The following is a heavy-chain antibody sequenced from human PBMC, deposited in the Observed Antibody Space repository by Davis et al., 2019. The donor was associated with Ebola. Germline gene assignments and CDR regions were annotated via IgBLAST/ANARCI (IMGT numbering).Heavy chain of an antibody. J-gene: IGHJ4*02. V-gene: IGHV3-30*18. CDR2: ISYDGSNK. Sequence: GESLKISCAASGFTFSSYGMHWVRQAPGKGLEWVAVISYDGSNKYYADSVKGRFTISRDNSKNTLYLQMNSLRAEDTAVYYCAKVTGSSSGFWGQGTLVTVSS. D-gene: IGHD6-6*01. CDR1: GFTFSSYG. CDR3: AKVTGSSSGF.